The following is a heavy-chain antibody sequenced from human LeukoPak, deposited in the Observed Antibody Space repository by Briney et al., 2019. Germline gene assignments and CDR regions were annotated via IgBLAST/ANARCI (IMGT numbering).Heavy chain of an antibody. D-gene: IGHD2-21*02. J-gene: IGHJ3*02. Sequence: ASVKVSCKASGYTFTSYGISWVRQAPGQGLEWMGWISAYNGNTNYAQNLQGRVTMTTDTSTSTAYMELRSLRSDDTAVYYCARVYIVVVTATYDAFDIWGQGTMVTVSS. V-gene: IGHV1-18*01. CDR3: ARVYIVVVTATYDAFDI. CDR2: ISAYNGNT. CDR1: GYTFTSYG.